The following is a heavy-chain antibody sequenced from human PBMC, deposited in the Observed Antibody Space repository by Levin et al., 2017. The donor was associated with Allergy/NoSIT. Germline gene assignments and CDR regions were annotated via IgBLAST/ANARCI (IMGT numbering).Heavy chain of an antibody. CDR2: MSFDGTNK. V-gene: IGHV3-30*18. D-gene: IGHD3-16*01. CDR1: GFTFAEYG. Sequence: GGSLRLSCAASGFTFAEYGMQWVRQAPGKGLEWVSAMSFDGTNKYYADSVQGRFTISRDNSKNTLFLQMNTLRAEDTAIYYCAKDRALRITLGGVTVDSWGQVTLVTVSS. J-gene: IGHJ4*02. CDR3: AKDRALRITLGGVTVDS.